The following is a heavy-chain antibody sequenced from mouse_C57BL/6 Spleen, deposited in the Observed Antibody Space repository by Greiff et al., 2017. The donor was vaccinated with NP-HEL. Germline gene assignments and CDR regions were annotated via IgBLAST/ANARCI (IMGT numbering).Heavy chain of an antibody. CDR2: IYPGSGTT. CDR3: ARGLYDGYSYYFDY. CDR1: GYTFTDYY. Sequence: QVQLQQSGAELVRPGASVKLSCKASGYTFTDYYINWVKQRPGQGLEWIARIYPGSGTTYYNEKFKGKATLTAEKSSSTAYMQLSSLTSEDSAVYFCARGLYDGYSYYFDYWGQGTTLTVSS. D-gene: IGHD2-3*01. V-gene: IGHV1-76*01. J-gene: IGHJ2*01.